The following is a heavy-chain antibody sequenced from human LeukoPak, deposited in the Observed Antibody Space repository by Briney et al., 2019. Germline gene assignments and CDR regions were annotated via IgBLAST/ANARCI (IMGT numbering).Heavy chain of an antibody. CDR1: GFTFDDYA. Sequence: SGGSLRLSCAASGFTFDDYAMPWVRQAPGKGLEWVSGISWNSGSIGYADSVKGRFTISRDNAKNSLYLQMNSLRAEDTALYYCAKDKASMFGSTSYFDPWGQGTLVTVSS. V-gene: IGHV3-9*01. J-gene: IGHJ5*02. D-gene: IGHD2-2*01. CDR2: ISWNSGSI. CDR3: AKDKASMFGSTSYFDP.